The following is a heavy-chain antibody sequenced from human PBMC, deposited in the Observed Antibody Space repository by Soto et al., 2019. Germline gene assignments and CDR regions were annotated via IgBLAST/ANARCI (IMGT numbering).Heavy chain of an antibody. CDR2: IWFDGSNK. D-gene: IGHD6-13*01. Sequence: GGSLRLSCAASGFTFSSYGMHWVRQAPGKGLEWVAVIWFDGSNKYYADSVKGRFTISRDNSKNTLYLQMNSLRAEDTAVYYCAREIGTLTRTFDYGGQGTLVTVSA. V-gene: IGHV3-33*01. CDR3: AREIGTLTRTFDY. CDR1: GFTFSSYG. J-gene: IGHJ4*02.